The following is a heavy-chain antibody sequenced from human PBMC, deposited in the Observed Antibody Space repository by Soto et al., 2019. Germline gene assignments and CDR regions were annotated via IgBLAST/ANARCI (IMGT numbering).Heavy chain of an antibody. Sequence: GGSLRLSCAASGFTFANYALSWVRQAPGKGLAWVSAISGSGVSTYYADSVKGRFTISRDNSKNTLYLQMNSLRAEDTAVYFCAKDRYCSGGTCSGDFDSWGQGTLVTVSS. V-gene: IGHV3-23*01. CDR3: AKDRYCSGGTCSGDFDS. D-gene: IGHD2-15*01. CDR2: ISGSGVST. CDR1: GFTFANYA. J-gene: IGHJ4*02.